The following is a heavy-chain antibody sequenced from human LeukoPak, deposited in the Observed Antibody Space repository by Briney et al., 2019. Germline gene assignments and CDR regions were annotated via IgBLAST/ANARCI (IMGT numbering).Heavy chain of an antibody. CDR1: EYTWTSYA. Sequence: ASGKVSCKASEYTWTSYAMHWVRRAPGQRLEGMGWINAANGDTKYSQKFQGRVTVARDTSASTAYMELSSLRSEDTAVYYCARDRGGTGDFDYWGQGTLVTVSS. CDR3: ARDRGGTGDFDY. J-gene: IGHJ4*02. V-gene: IGHV1-3*01. D-gene: IGHD1-1*01. CDR2: INAANGDT.